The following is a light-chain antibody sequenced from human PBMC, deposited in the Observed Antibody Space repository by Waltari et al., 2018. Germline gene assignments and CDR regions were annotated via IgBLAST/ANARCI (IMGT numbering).Light chain of an antibody. CDR1: NSDIGVHNY. CDR2: GVS. Sequence: QSALTQPASVSGSPGQSITISCTGTNSDIGVHNYVSWYQQHPGKAPKLILYGVSKRPSGVSNRFSGSKADNTTSLTFSGVQAGDEADYYCSSYTTRDTWLFGGGTKVTVL. CDR3: SSYTTRDTWL. V-gene: IGLV2-14*03. J-gene: IGLJ3*02.